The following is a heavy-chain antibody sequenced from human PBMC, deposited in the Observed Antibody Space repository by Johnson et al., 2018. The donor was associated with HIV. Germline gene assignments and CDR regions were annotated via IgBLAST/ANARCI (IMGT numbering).Heavy chain of an antibody. Sequence: VQLVESGGGLIKPGGSLRLSCAAPGFTFSNAWMSWVRQAPGKGLEWVSYISSSGSTIYYADSVKGRFTISRDNSKNTLYLQMNSLRAEDTAVYYCARDWGGYCSGGSCYGDAFDIWGQGTRVTVSS. CDR1: GFTFSNAW. J-gene: IGHJ3*02. CDR3: ARDWGGYCSGGSCYGDAFDI. CDR2: ISSSGSTI. D-gene: IGHD2-15*01. V-gene: IGHV3-48*01.